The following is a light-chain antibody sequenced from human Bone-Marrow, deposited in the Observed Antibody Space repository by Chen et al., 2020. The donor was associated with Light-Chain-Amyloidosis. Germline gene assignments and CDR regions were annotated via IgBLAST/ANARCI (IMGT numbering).Light chain of an antibody. Sequence: SYELTPPPSVSLSPGQTARITCSGDDLPTKYAYWYQQKPGQAPVLVIHRDTERPSGISERFPGSSSGTTATLTISGVQAEDEADYHCQSADSSGTYEVIFGGGTKLTVL. J-gene: IGLJ2*01. CDR3: QSADSSGTYEVI. V-gene: IGLV3-25*03. CDR2: RDT. CDR1: DLPTKY.